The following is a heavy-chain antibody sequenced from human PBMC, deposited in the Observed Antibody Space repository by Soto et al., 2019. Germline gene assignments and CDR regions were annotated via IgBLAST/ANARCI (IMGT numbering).Heavy chain of an antibody. J-gene: IGHJ4*02. CDR3: ARHYSPHQLPPVLVY. D-gene: IGHD6-13*01. CDR1: GYNFTTFW. Sequence: GESLQISCQGSGYNFTTFWITWVRQMPGKGMEWMGRIDPRDSYTNYSPSFQGHVTFSVDKSISTAYLQWSSLKASDTAMYYCARHYSPHQLPPVLVYRGQGTPVTVSS. V-gene: IGHV5-10-1*01. CDR2: IDPRDSYT.